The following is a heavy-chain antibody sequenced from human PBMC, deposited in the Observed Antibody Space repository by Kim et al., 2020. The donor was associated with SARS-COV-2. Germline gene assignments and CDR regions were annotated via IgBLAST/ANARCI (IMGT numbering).Heavy chain of an antibody. J-gene: IGHJ4*02. V-gene: IGHV6-1*01. Sequence: DYAVSVKSRITINPDTSKNQFSLQLNSVTPEDTAVYYCAREGVYGDYVDYWGQGTLVTVSS. CDR3: AREGVYGDYVDY. D-gene: IGHD4-17*01.